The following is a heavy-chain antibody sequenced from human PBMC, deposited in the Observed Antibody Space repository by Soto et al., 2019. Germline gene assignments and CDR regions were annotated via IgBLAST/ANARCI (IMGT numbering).Heavy chain of an antibody. CDR2: IYYSGST. CDR1: GCSISSGGYY. CDR3: ARGLSYGGNSDAFDI. J-gene: IGHJ3*02. D-gene: IGHD4-17*01. V-gene: IGHV4-31*03. Sequence: SGTLSLTCTLSGCSISSGGYYWCWIRQHPWKGLEWIGYIYYSGSTYYNPSLKSRVTISVDTSKNQFSLKLSSVTAADTAVYYCARGLSYGGNSDAFDIWGQGTMVTVSS.